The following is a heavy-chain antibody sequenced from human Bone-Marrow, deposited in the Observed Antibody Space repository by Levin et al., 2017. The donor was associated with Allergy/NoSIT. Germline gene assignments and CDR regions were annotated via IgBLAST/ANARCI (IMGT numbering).Heavy chain of an antibody. CDR3: ARDSVQVVEPAPADNNPPSLLMDV. CDR2: IWYDGSNE. CDR1: GFTFTTYA. D-gene: IGHD3-22*01. Sequence: QSGGSLRLSCATSGFTFTTYAIHWVRQAPGKGLEWVAVIWYDGSNEYYADSVRGRFTISRDNSKNTLYLQMNSLRAEDTAVYYCARDSVQVVEPAPADNNPPSLLMDVWGQGTPVIVSS. J-gene: IGHJ6*02. V-gene: IGHV3-33*01.